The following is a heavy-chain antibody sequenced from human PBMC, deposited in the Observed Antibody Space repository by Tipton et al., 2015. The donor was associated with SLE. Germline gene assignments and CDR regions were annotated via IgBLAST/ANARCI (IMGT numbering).Heavy chain of an antibody. J-gene: IGHJ3*02. V-gene: IGHV4-39*07. CDR2: AYTTGSP. CDR1: GGSIRDYPYR. Sequence: TLSLTCSVSGGSIRDYPYRWAWIRQSPGKGLEWIGRAYTTGSPYYNPSLESRVAISMDTSKNQFSLKLTAVTAADTAVYYCARTLDALDIWGQGTMVTVSS. CDR3: ARTLDALDI.